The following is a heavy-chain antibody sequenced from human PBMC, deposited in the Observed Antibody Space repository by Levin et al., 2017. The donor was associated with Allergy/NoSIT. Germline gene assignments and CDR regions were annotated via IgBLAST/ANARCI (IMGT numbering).Heavy chain of an antibody. CDR3: ARHYADAFDI. D-gene: IGHD2-2*01. J-gene: IGHJ3*02. Sequence: ASVKVSCKGSGYSFTSYWIGWVRQMPGKGLEWMGIIYPGDSDTRYSPSFQGQVTISADKSISTAYLQWSSLKASDTAMYYCARHYADAFDIWGQGTMVTVSS. CDR1: GYSFTSYW. V-gene: IGHV5-51*01. CDR2: IYPGDSDT.